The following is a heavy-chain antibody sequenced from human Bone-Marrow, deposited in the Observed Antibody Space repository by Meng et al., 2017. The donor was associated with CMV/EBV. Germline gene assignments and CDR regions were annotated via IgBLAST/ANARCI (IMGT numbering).Heavy chain of an antibody. Sequence: ASVKVSCKASGGTFSDYTINWVRQAPGQGLEWMGWINPNSGGTNYAQKFQGRVTMTRDTSISTAYMELSRLRSDDTAVYYCASRGAFDIWGQGTMVTVSS. CDR2: INPNSGGT. CDR1: GGTFSDYT. CDR3: ASRGAFDI. V-gene: IGHV1-2*02. J-gene: IGHJ3*02.